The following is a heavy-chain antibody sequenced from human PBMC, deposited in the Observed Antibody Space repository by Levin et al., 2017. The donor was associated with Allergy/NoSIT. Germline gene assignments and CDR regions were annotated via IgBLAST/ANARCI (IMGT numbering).Heavy chain of an antibody. V-gene: IGHV3-23*01. Sequence: GESLKISCAASGFTFSRYAMSWVREAPGKELEWVSAISGSGGSTYYGDSVKGRVTISRDNSKNTLYLEMNSLRAEDTAVYYCARDIRDGKSYGWFDRWGQGTLVTVSS. CDR3: ARDIRDGKSYGWFDR. D-gene: IGHD5-24*01. CDR1: GFTFSRYA. J-gene: IGHJ5*02. CDR2: ISGSGGST.